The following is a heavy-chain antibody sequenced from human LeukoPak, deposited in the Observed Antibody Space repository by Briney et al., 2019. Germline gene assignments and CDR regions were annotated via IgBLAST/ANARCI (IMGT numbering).Heavy chain of an antibody. D-gene: IGHD3-22*01. CDR2: IYYSGST. Sequence: PSETLSLTCTVSGGSISSSSYYWGWIRQPPGKGLEWIGSIYYSGSTYYNPSLKSRVTISVDTSKNRFSLKLSSVTAADTAVYYCAREPIVVVILRWFDPWGQGTLATVSS. CDR1: GGSISSSSYY. V-gene: IGHV4-39*07. CDR3: AREPIVVVILRWFDP. J-gene: IGHJ5*02.